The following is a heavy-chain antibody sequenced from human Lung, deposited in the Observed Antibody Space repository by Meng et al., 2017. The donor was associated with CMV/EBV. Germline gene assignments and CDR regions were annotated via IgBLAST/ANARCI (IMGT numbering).Heavy chain of an antibody. CDR3: AKDGGARGHKAY. CDR1: TLTFRSYW. CDR2: IKQDGSEK. D-gene: IGHD3-16*01. J-gene: IGHJ4*02. Sequence: GGSLRLSXADSTLTFRSYWMSWVRQAPGNGLEWVANIKQDGSEKFYADSVKGRFTISRDNAQKSLYLEMSNLRVEDTAVYYCAKDGGARGHKAYWGQGTLVTVSS. V-gene: IGHV3-7*04.